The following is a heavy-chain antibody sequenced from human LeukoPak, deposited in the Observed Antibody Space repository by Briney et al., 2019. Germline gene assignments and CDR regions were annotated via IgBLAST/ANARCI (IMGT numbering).Heavy chain of an antibody. CDR2: IYPGDSDT. J-gene: IGHJ6*03. D-gene: IGHD3-22*01. V-gene: IGHV5-51*01. CDR1: GYSFTSYW. Sequence: GESLKISCKGSGYSFTSYWIGWVRQMPGKGLEWMGIIYPGDSDTRYSPSFQGQVTISADKSISTAYLQWSSLKASDTAMYYCARAGDSSGYHPYYYYYYMDVWGKGTTVTVSS. CDR3: ARAGDSSGYHPYYYYYYMDV.